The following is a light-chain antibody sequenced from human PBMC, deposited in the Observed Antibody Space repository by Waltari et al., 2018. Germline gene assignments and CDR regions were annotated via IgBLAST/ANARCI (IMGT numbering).Light chain of an antibody. CDR3: QQYNNWPPLFT. V-gene: IGKV3-15*01. Sequence: EIVMPQSPVTLSVSPGERATLSCRASQSVSSNLAWYQQKPGQAPRLLIYGASTRATGIPARFSGSGSGTEFTLTISSLQSEDFAVYYCQQYNNWPPLFTFGPGTKVDIK. CDR1: QSVSSN. CDR2: GAS. J-gene: IGKJ3*01.